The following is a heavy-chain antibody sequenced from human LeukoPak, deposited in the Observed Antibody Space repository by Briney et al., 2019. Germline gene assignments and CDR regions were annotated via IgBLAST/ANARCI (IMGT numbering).Heavy chain of an antibody. D-gene: IGHD2-21*02. CDR3: AKEPRQCGADCFSLLDQ. CDR1: GFTFSSYA. Sequence: GGSLRLSCAASGFTFSSYAMSWVRQAPGKGLEWVSVISNSGGSTFYADSVKGRFTISRDNSKNTLSLQMNSLRAEDTAVYYCAKEPRQCGADCFSLLDQWGQGTLVTVSS. CDR2: ISNSGGST. V-gene: IGHV3-23*01. J-gene: IGHJ4*02.